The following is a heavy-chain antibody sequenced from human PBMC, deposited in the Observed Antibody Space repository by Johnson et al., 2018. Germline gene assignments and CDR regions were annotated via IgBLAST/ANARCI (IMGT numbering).Heavy chain of an antibody. CDR1: GFTFSSYA. CDR2: ISSSSSYI. CDR3: ASIFGVVTPSYYYGMDV. J-gene: IGHJ6*02. Sequence: EVQLVESGGGLVQPGGSLRLSCAASGFTFSSYAMSWVRQAPGKGLEWVSSISSSSSYIYYADSVKGRFTISRDNAKNSLYLQMNSLRAEDTAVYYCASIFGVVTPSYYYGMDVWGQGTTVTVSS. V-gene: IGHV3-21*01. D-gene: IGHD3-3*02.